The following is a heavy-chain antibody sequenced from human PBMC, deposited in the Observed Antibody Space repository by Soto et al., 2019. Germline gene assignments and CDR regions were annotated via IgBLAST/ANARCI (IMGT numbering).Heavy chain of an antibody. J-gene: IGHJ6*02. CDR3: ARGQNLPRRSADYGMDV. CDR2: IYSGGST. Sequence: EVQLVESGGGLIQPGGSLRLSCAASRFTVSSNYMSWVRQAPGKGLEWVSVIYSGGSTYYADSVKGRFTISRDNSKNTLYLQMNRLRAEDTAVYYCARGQNLPRRSADYGMDVWGQGTTVTVSS. CDR1: RFTVSSNY. V-gene: IGHV3-53*01.